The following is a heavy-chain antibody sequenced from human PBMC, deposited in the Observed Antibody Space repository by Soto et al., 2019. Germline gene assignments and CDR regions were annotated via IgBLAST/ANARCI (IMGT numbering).Heavy chain of an antibody. V-gene: IGHV3-30-3*01. CDR3: ARDPGLGMAARRGFDI. D-gene: IGHD3-3*01. Sequence: QVQLVGSGGDIVQPGRSLRLSCAASGFTFSSYAMQWVRQAPGKGLEWLAVISHDGTNRYYADSVKGRFTISRDNSKNTLYLQMDGLRAEDTAVYYCARDPGLGMAARRGFDIWGQGTMVTVSS. CDR1: GFTFSSYA. J-gene: IGHJ3*02. CDR2: ISHDGTNR.